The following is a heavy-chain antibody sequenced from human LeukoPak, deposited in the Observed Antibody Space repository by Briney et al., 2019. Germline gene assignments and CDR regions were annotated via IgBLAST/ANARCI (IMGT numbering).Heavy chain of an antibody. J-gene: IGHJ4*02. V-gene: IGHV3-66*01. CDR3: ANVGRPHHRYYIRDFRDF. D-gene: IGHD3-16*01. Sequence: QPGGSLRLSCAASGFTVNSNYMIWVRQAPGKGLQWVSALYSAGYADYADSVKGRFIVSRDNSKNIFYLQMNNLRVEDTALYYCANVGRPHHRYYIRDFRDFWGQGTLVIVSS. CDR2: LYSAGYA. CDR1: GFTVNSNY.